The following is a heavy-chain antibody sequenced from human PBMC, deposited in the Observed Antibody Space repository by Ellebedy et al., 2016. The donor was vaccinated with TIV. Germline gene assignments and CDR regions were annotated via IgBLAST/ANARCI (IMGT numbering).Heavy chain of an antibody. V-gene: IGHV3-53*01. CDR3: ASRASGGYPLGT. J-gene: IGHJ5*02. CDR2: IYSSGNT. D-gene: IGHD2-8*02. Sequence: GGSLRLSXAASGFSVSSTYMSWVRQAPGKGLEWISIIYSSGNTYYADSVKGRFTISRDNSKNMMYLQMNNLRIEDTAVYYCASRASGGYPLGTWGLGTQVTVSS. CDR1: GFSVSSTY.